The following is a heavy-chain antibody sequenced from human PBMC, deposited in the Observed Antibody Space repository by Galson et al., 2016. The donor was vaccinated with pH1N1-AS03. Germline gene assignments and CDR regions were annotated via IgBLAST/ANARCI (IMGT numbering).Heavy chain of an antibody. D-gene: IGHD2-21*02. J-gene: IGHJ4*02. CDR1: GFTFSRYG. CDR3: STGLLWFDFFEF. CDR2: IKSKTHGGTT. Sequence: SLRLSCAASGFTFSRYGLNWVRQVPGKGLEWVGRIKSKTHGGTTVYAAPVKGRFTISRDDSKNMVYLQMNSLKTEDTAVYYCSTGLLWFDFFEFWGPGTLVTVSS. V-gene: IGHV3-15*01.